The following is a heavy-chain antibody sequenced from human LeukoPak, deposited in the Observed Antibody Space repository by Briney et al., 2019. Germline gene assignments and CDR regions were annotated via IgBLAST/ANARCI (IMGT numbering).Heavy chain of an antibody. V-gene: IGHV3-23*01. J-gene: IGHJ4*02. Sequence: TGGSLRLSCTASGFTFSSYAMSWVRQAPGKGLEWVSGISGSGASTYYADSVKGRFTISRDNSKNTLYLQMHSLRAEDTALYYCAKARILYPEVDYWGQGTLVTVSS. CDR1: GFTFSSYA. CDR3: AKARILYPEVDY. D-gene: IGHD2-8*01. CDR2: ISGSGAST.